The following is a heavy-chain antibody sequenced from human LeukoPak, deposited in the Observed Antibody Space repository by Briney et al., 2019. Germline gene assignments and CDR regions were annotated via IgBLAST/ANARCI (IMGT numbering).Heavy chain of an antibody. CDR1: GFTFSASA. Sequence: PGGSLRLSCAASGFTFSASAVHWVRQAPGKGLEWVGRIRSKVNDYATAYAASVQGRFTISRDDSENTAYLQMDSLKTEDTAVYYCTRHNYDSSGYHYYYYYMDVWGKGTTVTISS. V-gene: IGHV3-73*01. D-gene: IGHD3-22*01. CDR2: IRSKVNDYAT. J-gene: IGHJ6*03. CDR3: TRHNYDSSGYHYYYYYMDV.